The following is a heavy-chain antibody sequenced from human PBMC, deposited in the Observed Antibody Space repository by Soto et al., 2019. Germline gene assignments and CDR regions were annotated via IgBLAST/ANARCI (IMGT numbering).Heavy chain of an antibody. CDR1: GYSFTTYS. Sequence: QVKLVQSGAEVKKPGASVEVSCKASGYSFTTYSITWVRQAPRQGLEWMGGISTYSGKTYYAQNFQGRVTMTTDTSTSTAYIDLRSLTSDDTAVYYCARRYGDPSSSTGFDYWGQGTLVSVSS. CDR2: ISTYSGKT. D-gene: IGHD4-17*01. V-gene: IGHV1-18*01. J-gene: IGHJ4*02. CDR3: ARRYGDPSSSTGFDY.